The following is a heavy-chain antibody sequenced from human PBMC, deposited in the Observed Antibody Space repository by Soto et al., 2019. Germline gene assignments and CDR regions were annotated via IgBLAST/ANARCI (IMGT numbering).Heavy chain of an antibody. Sequence: QVQLVQSGAEVRKPGSSVKVSCKAPGGTFSTYIISWVRQAPGQGLEWMGRIIPIPDITNYAQKFQGRVTITADRSTSTAYMKLTSLKSEDTAVYYCARDRITTRGDAFDLWGQGTVVTVSS. D-gene: IGHD3-3*01. CDR3: ARDRITTRGDAFDL. J-gene: IGHJ3*01. CDR1: GGTFSTYI. CDR2: IIPIPDIT. V-gene: IGHV1-69*08.